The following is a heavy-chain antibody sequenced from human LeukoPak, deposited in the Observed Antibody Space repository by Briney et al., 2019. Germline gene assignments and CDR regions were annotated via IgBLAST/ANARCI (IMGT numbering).Heavy chain of an antibody. J-gene: IGHJ5*02. CDR2: IKSKSDGGTT. CDR1: GFTLSPFSNAW. CDR3: TQWVAKAYT. Sequence: PGGSLRLSCAASGFTLSPFSNAWMSWVRQAPGKGLEWVGRIKSKSDGGTTDFAAPVKGRFTMSRDDSENTVSLQMNSLKIEDTAVYFCTQWVAKAYTWGQGTLVTVSS. D-gene: IGHD6-19*01. V-gene: IGHV3-15*01.